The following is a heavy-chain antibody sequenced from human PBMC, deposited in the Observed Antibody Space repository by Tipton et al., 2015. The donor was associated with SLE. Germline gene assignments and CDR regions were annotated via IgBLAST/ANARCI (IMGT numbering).Heavy chain of an antibody. Sequence: QSGPEVKKPGASVKVSCKASGYTFTNYGISWVRQAPGQGLEWMGWISVYNGNTNFAQKLQGRVTMTTDTSTSTAYMELRSLRSDDTAVYYCARPVYSSWKYYYYGMNVWGQGTTVTVSS. J-gene: IGHJ6*02. D-gene: IGHD6-13*01. CDR3: ARPVYSSWKYYYYGMNV. CDR2: ISVYNGNT. CDR1: GYTFTNYG. V-gene: IGHV1-18*01.